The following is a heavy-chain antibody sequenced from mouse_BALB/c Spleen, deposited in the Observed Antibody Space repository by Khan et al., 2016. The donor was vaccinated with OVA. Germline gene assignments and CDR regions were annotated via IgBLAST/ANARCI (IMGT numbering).Heavy chain of an antibody. CDR1: GYSITSGYA. CDR3: ARKDYYGYAMDY. Sequence: VQLKESGPGLVKPSQSLSLTCTVTGYSITSGYAWNWIRQFPGNKLEWMGYISYSGITSYNPSLRSRISITRDTSKNQSFLQLNSVTTEDTATYYCARKDYYGYAMDYWGQGTSVTVSS. CDR2: ISYSGIT. J-gene: IGHJ4*01. V-gene: IGHV3-2*02. D-gene: IGHD1-1*01.